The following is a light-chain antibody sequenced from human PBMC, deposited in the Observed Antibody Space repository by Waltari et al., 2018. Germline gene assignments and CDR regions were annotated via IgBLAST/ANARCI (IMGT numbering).Light chain of an antibody. CDR1: QSVLYSSNNKNY. V-gene: IGKV4-1*01. Sequence: DIVMTQSPDSLAVSLGERATINCKSSQSVLYSSNNKNYVAWYQQKPGQPPRLLIYWASTRESGVPDRFSGSGSGTEFTLTISSLQAEDVAVYYCQQYYGTPPYTFGQGTKLEIK. CDR2: WAS. J-gene: IGKJ2*01. CDR3: QQYYGTPPYT.